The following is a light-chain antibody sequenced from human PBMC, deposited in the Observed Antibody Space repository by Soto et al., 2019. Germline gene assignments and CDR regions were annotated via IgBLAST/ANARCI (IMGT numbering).Light chain of an antibody. J-gene: IGKJ5*01. CDR2: GAS. Sequence: EIVMTQPPATLSVSPGERATLSCRASQSVSSTYLAWCQQKPGQAPRLLIYGASTRATGIPDRFSGTGSGTDFTLTISRLEPEDFAVYYCQQYNNWPITVGQGTRREIK. CDR3: QQYNNWPIT. CDR1: QSVSSTY. V-gene: IGKV3D-15*01.